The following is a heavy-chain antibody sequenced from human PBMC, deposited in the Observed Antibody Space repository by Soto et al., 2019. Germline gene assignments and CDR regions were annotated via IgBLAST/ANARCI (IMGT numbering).Heavy chain of an antibody. D-gene: IGHD6-19*01. V-gene: IGHV3-33*01. CDR1: GFTFSSYG. CDR2: IWYDGSNK. J-gene: IGHJ4*02. Sequence: QVQLVEAGGDVVQPGRSLRLSCAASGFTFSSYGMHWVRQAPGKGLEWVAVIWYDGSNKYYADSVKGRFTISRDNSKNTLYLQMNSLRAEDTAVYYCARDGEPAGYSSGWYDYWGQGTLVTVSS. CDR3: ARDGEPAGYSSGWYDY.